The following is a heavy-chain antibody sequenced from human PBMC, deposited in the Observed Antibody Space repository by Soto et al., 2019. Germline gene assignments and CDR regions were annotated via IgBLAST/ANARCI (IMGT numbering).Heavy chain of an antibody. CDR3: ARDYFDSSDYTTNWFDP. CDR1: GGSIGSGGYS. Sequence: PSETLSLTCAVSGGSIGSGGYSWAWIRQPPGEGLEWIGSIYHTGNAYYNPSLKSRVTIFVDTSKNQFSLKLTSVTAADTALYYCARDYFDSSDYTTNWFDPWGQGTLVTVSS. V-gene: IGHV4-39*01. D-gene: IGHD3-22*01. CDR2: IYHTGNA. J-gene: IGHJ5*02.